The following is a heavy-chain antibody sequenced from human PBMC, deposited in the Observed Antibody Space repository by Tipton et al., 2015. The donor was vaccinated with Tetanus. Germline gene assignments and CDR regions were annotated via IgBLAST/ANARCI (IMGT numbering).Heavy chain of an antibody. J-gene: IGHJ4*02. D-gene: IGHD1-26*01. CDR2: IYNSGST. Sequence: TLSLTCTVSGGSISDSDYHWGWVRQPPGKGLEWIGDIYNSGSTYYNPSLKSRVTILVDTTKNQFSLKLKSVTAADTAVYYCARDQARGARGWNYFDYWGQGSLVTVSS. CDR1: GGSISDSDYH. V-gene: IGHV4-31*03. CDR3: ARDQARGARGWNYFDY.